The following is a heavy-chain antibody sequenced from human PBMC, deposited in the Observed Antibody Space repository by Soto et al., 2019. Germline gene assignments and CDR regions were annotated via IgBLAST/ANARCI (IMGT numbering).Heavy chain of an antibody. D-gene: IGHD4-17*01. Sequence: TLSLTCTVSGGSVSSGSYYWSWIRQPPGKGLEWIGYIYYSGSTNYNPSLKSRVTISVDTSKNQFSLKLSSVTAADTAVYYCARAGNYGDYYFDHWGQGTLVTVSS. J-gene: IGHJ4*02. CDR3: ARAGNYGDYYFDH. CDR2: IYYSGST. CDR1: GGSVSSGSYY. V-gene: IGHV4-61*01.